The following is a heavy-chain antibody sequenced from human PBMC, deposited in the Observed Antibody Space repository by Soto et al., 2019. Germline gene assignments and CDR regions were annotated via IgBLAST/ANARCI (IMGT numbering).Heavy chain of an antibody. Sequence: PSETLSLTCTVSGASIISRTYLWGWIRQPPGRGLEWIGSIHYSGRTYHNPSLKSRVTISADTSKNHFSLKLSAVTAADTAVYYCARYTPEKTGTSPFDYWRQGTLVTVSS. CDR3: ARYTPEKTGTSPFDY. V-gene: IGHV4-39*02. J-gene: IGHJ4*02. D-gene: IGHD1-7*01. CDR1: GASIISRTYL. CDR2: IHYSGRT.